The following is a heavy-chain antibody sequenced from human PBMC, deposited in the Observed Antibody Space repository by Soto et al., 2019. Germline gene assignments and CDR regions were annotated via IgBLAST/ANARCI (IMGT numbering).Heavy chain of an antibody. CDR1: GFPFSSYS. CDR3: AKKAKSGPGSKYLDY. D-gene: IGHD3-10*01. V-gene: IGHV3-23*01. Sequence: GGSLRLSCAVSGFPFSSYSKSWVRQAPGKGLEWDSGFRTSGDGGTTYYADSVKRRFTFTRDNSKNMLFLQMNSLRAEDTAIYYCAKKAKSGPGSKYLDYCGQGTLVTVYS. CDR2: FRTSGDGGTT. J-gene: IGHJ4*02.